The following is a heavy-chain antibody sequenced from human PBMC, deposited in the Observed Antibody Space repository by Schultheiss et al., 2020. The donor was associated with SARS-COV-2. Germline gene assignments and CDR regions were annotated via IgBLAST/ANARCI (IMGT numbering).Heavy chain of an antibody. J-gene: IGHJ4*02. CDR2: IYISGST. Sequence: SETLSLTSTVSGGSISSYYWSWIRQPAGKGLEWIGQIYISGSTNYNPSLKSRVTMSVDTSKNQFSLRLSSVTAADTAVYYCARLAYSYDSSGYLLAPTFDYWGQGTLVTVSS. V-gene: IGHV4-4*07. CDR3: ARLAYSYDSSGYLLAPTFDY. CDR1: GGSISSYY. D-gene: IGHD3-22*01.